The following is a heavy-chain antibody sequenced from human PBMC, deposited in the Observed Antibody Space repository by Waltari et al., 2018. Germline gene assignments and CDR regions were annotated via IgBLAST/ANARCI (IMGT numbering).Heavy chain of an antibody. D-gene: IGHD2-2*01. CDR3: ATRAGYCSSTSCYFGFNY. CDR1: GYTFTDYY. CDR2: VDPEAGET. V-gene: IGHV1-69-2*01. Sequence: EVQLVQSGAEVKKPGATVKISCKASGYTFTDYYMHWVQQAPGKGLEWMGRVDPEAGETIYAGKFQGRLTITADTSTDTAYMELISLRSEDTAVYYCATRAGYCSSTSCYFGFNYWGQGTLVTVSS. J-gene: IGHJ4*02.